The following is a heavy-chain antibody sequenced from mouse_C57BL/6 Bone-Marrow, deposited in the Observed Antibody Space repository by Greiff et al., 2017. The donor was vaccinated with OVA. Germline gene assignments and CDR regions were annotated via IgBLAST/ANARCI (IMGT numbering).Heavy chain of an antibody. J-gene: IGHJ2*01. CDR1: GFSLTSYG. D-gene: IGHD2-1*01. V-gene: IGHV2-2*01. CDR3: ARNGNYVYYFDY. CDR2: ICSGGST. Sequence: VQLQQSGPGLVQPSQSLSITCTVSGFSLTSYGVHWVRQSPGKGLEWLGVICSGGSTDYNAAFISRLSISKDNSKSQVFFKMNSLQADDTAIYYCARNGNYVYYFDYWGQGTTLTVSS.